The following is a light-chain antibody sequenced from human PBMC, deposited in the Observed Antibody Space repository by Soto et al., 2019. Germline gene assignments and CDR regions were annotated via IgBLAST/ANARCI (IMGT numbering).Light chain of an antibody. J-gene: IGLJ2*01. Sequence: QSVLTQPPSASGSPGQSVTISCTGASSDVGGYNFVSWYQQHPGKAPKLMIYDVTKRPSGVPDRFSGSKSGNTASLTVSGLRADDEADYYCSSYAGSSVPVAFGGGTKVTVL. CDR3: SSYAGSSVPVA. V-gene: IGLV2-8*01. CDR2: DVT. CDR1: SSDVGGYNF.